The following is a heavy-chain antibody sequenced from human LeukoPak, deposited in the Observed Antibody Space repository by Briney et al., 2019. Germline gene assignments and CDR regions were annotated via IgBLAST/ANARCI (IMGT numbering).Heavy chain of an antibody. V-gene: IGHV1-2*02. Sequence: ASVKVSCKASGYTFTGYYMHWVRQAPGQGLEWMGWINPNSGGTNYAQKFQGRVTMTRDTSISTAYMELSRLRSDDTAVYYCARDRTRTDYYDGSGYLHNWFDPWGQGTLVTVSS. CDR3: ARDRTRTDYYDGSGYLHNWFDP. J-gene: IGHJ5*02. CDR1: GYTFTGYY. D-gene: IGHD3-22*01. CDR2: INPNSGGT.